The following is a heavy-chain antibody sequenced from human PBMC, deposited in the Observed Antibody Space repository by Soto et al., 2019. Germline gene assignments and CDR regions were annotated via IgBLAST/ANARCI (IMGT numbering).Heavy chain of an antibody. CDR3: ATYRSFGYYFDY. V-gene: IGHV1-24*01. J-gene: IGHJ4*02. CDR1: GYTLTELS. D-gene: IGHD3-16*01. Sequence: ASLKVSCKVSGYTLTELSMHWVRQAPGKGLEWMGGFDPEDGETIYAQKFQGRVTMTEDTSTDTAYMELSSLRSEDTAVYYCATYRSFGYYFDYWGQGTLVTVSS. CDR2: FDPEDGET.